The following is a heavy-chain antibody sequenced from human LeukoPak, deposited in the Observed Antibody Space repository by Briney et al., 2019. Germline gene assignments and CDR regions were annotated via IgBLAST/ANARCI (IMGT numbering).Heavy chain of an antibody. V-gene: IGHV4-39*07. D-gene: IGHD2-2*01. CDR3: ARTRRTSKYCSSTSCHSYYYYYGMDV. Sequence: SETLSLTCTVSGGSINSNIYYWGWIRQPPGKGLEWIGEINHSGSTNYNPSLKSRVTISVDTSKNQFSLKLSSVTAADTAVYYCARTRRTSKYCSSTSCHSYYYYYGMDVWGQGTTVTVSS. J-gene: IGHJ6*02. CDR1: GGSINSNIYY. CDR2: INHSGST.